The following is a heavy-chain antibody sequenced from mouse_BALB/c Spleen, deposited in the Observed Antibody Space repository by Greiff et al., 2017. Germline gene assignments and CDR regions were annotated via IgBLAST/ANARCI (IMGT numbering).Heavy chain of an antibody. CDR1: GYTFTSYW. Sequence: VQLQQPGAELVKPGASVKLSCKASGYTFTSYWMHWVKQRPGQGLEWIGEIDPSDSYTNYNQKFKGKATLTVDKSSSTAYMQLSSLTSEDSAVYYCARGHYYGYFDYWGQGTTLTVSS. CDR3: ARGHYYGYFDY. CDR2: IDPSDSYT. V-gene: IGHV1-69*02. J-gene: IGHJ2*01. D-gene: IGHD1-1*01.